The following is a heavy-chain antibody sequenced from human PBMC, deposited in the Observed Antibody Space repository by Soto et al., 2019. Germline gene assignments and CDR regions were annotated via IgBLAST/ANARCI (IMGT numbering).Heavy chain of an antibody. D-gene: IGHD3-22*01. J-gene: IGHJ5*02. CDR1: GGTFSSYA. Sequence: SVKVSCKASGGTFSSYAISWVRQAPGQGLEWMGGIIPIFGTANYAQKFQGRVTVTADESTSTAYMELSSLRSEDTAVYYCARGQSGSSGYSDWFDPWGQGTLVTVSS. CDR2: IIPIFGTA. V-gene: IGHV1-69*13. CDR3: ARGQSGSSGYSDWFDP.